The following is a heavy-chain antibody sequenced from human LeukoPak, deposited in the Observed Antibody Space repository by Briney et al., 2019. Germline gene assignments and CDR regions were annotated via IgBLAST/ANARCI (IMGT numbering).Heavy chain of an antibody. Sequence: PGGSLRLSCAASGFTFSSYSMNWVRQAPGKGLEWVSSISSSSSYIYYADSVKGRFTNSRDNAKNSLYLQMNSLRAEDTAVYYCARDLGIAAAAPWGQGTMVTVSS. D-gene: IGHD6-13*01. V-gene: IGHV3-21*01. CDR1: GFTFSSYS. CDR2: ISSSSSYI. CDR3: ARDLGIAAAAP. J-gene: IGHJ3*01.